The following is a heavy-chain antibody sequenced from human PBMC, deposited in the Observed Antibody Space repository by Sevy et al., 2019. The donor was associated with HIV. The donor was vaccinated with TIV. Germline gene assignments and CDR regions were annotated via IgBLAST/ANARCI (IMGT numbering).Heavy chain of an antibody. CDR1: GGSFSGYY. D-gene: IGHD3-10*01. J-gene: IGHJ4*02. V-gene: IGHV4-34*01. CDR3: ARGRGTMVRGVTFDY. CDR2: INHSGST. Sequence: SLTCAVYGGSFSGYYWSWIRQPPGKGLEWIGEINHSGSTNYNPSLKSRVTISVDTSKNQFSLKLSSVTAADTAVYYCARGRGTMVRGVTFDYWGQGTLVTVSS.